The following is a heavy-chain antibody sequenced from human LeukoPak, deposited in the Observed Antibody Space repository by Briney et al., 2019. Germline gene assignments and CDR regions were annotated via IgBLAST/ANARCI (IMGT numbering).Heavy chain of an antibody. CDR2: IYHSGST. J-gene: IGHJ4*02. Sequence: SQTLSLTCAVSGGSISSGGYSWSWIRQPPGKGLEWIGYIYHSGSTYYNPSLKSRVTISVDRSKNQFSLKLSSVTAADTAVYYCARAEMAAAGTAFDYWGQGILVTVSS. CDR1: GGSISSGGYS. CDR3: ARAEMAAAGTAFDY. V-gene: IGHV4-30-2*01. D-gene: IGHD6-13*01.